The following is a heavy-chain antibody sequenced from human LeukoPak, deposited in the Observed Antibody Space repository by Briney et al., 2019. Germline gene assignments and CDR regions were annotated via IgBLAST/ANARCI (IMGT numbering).Heavy chain of an antibody. CDR2: IKQDGSEK. CDR1: GFTFSTYW. Sequence: GGSPRLSCAASGFTFSTYWMTWVRQAPGKGLEWVANIKQDGSEKYYVDSVKGRFTVSRDNAKNSVFLQMNSLRAEDTAVYYCVRDSSGGSYYFDYWGQGILVTVS. V-gene: IGHV3-7*03. CDR3: VRDSSGGSYYFDY. D-gene: IGHD1-26*01. J-gene: IGHJ4*02.